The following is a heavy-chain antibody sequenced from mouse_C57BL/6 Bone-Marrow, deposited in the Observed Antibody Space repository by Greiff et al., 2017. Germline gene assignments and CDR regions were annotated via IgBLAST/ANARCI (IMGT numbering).Heavy chain of an antibody. D-gene: IGHD2-2*01. CDR2: IYPGGGYT. CDR3: ARDYYGYGLDY. J-gene: IGHJ2*01. CDR1: GYTFTNYW. Sequence: QVQLKESGAELVRPGTSVKMSCKASGYTFTNYWIGWAKPRPGHGLEWIGDIYPGGGYTNYNEKFKGKATLTADKSSSTAYMQFSSLTSEDSAIYYCARDYYGYGLDYWGQGTTLTVSS. V-gene: IGHV1-63*01.